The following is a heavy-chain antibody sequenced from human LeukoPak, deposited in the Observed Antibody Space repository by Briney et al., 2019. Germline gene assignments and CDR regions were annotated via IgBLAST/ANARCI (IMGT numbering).Heavy chain of an antibody. J-gene: IGHJ4*02. CDR1: GGSISSYY. D-gene: IGHD5-18*01. V-gene: IGHV4-4*07. Sequence: PSETLSLTCTVSGGSISSYYWSWIRQPAGKGLEWIGRIYTSGSTNYNPSLKSRVTMSVDTSKNQFSLKLSSVTAADTAVYYCARLPMDTAMVIGSVDYWGQGTLVTVSS. CDR3: ARLPMDTAMVIGSVDY. CDR2: IYTSGST.